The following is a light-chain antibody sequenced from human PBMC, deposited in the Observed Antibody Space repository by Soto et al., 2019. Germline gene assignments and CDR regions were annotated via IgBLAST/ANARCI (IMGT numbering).Light chain of an antibody. CDR1: QYIGRY. CDR3: LQTYRTPLT. CDR2: AAS. Sequence: DIQMNQSPSSLSASAGDRVTITCRAGQYIGRYLNWYQQKPGKAPKLLIYAASSLHSGVPSRFSGSGSGTDFTLTISSLQPEDFATYSCLQTYRTPLTFGGGTKVDIK. V-gene: IGKV1-39*01. J-gene: IGKJ4*01.